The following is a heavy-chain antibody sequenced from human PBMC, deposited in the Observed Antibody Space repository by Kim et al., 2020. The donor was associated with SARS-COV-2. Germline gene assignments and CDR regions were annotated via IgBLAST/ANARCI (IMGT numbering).Heavy chain of an antibody. CDR1: GFTFSSYS. CDR2: ISSSSSTI. J-gene: IGHJ4*02. Sequence: GGSLRLSCAASGFTFSSYSMNWVRQAPGKGLEWVSYISSSSSTIYYADSVKGRFTISRDNAKNSLYLQMNSLRDEDTAVYYCAREMWYSGYDWGTPYWGQGTLVTVSS. CDR3: AREMWYSGYDWGTPY. D-gene: IGHD5-12*01. V-gene: IGHV3-48*02.